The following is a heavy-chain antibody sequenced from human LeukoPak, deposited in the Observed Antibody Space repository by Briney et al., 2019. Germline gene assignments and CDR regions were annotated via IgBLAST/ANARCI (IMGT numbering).Heavy chain of an antibody. J-gene: IGHJ4*02. CDR2: MNEYGSEI. Sequence: GGSLRLSCAVSGFTFSGFSMSWVRQAPGKGLEWVAKMNEYGSEIFYVDSVKGRFTISRDNARNSLYLQMNRLRAEDTAVYYCARPRGCGSSRCNNFDYWGQGTLVTVSS. CDR3: ARPRGCGSSRCNNFDY. V-gene: IGHV3-7*01. CDR1: GFTFSGFS. D-gene: IGHD2-2*01.